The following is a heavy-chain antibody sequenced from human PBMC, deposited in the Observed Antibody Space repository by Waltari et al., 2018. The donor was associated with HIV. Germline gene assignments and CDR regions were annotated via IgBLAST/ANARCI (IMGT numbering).Heavy chain of an antibody. Sequence: QVQLVQSGAEVKKPGTSVKVSCKASRYTFTGYYMHWVRQAPGQGLEWMGWINPNSGGTKYAQKFQDRVTMTRDTSISTAYMELSRRRSDDTAVYYGARSITMIVVLIAWGYGMDVWGQGTTVTVSS. CDR3: ARSITMIVVLIAWGYGMDV. D-gene: IGHD3-22*01. J-gene: IGHJ6*02. CDR1: RYTFTGYY. CDR2: INPNSGGT. V-gene: IGHV1-2*02.